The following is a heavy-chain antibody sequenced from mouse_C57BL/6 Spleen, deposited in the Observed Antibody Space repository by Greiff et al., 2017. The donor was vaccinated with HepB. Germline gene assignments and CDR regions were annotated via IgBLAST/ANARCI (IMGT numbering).Heavy chain of an antibody. CDR1: GYTFTDYY. V-gene: IGHV1-76*01. Sequence: QVQLKESGAELVRPGASVKLSCKASGYTFTDYYINWVKQRPGQGLEWIARIYPGSGNTYYNEKFKGKATLTAEKSSSTAYMQLSSLTSEDSAVYFCAREEIATVVAYYFDYWGQGTTLTVSS. J-gene: IGHJ2*01. CDR2: IYPGSGNT. D-gene: IGHD1-1*01. CDR3: AREEIATVVAYYFDY.